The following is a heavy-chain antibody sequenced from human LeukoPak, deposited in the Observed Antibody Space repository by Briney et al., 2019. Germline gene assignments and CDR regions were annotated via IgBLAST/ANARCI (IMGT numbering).Heavy chain of an antibody. V-gene: IGHV4-39*07. CDR1: GGSISSSSYY. J-gene: IGHJ3*02. D-gene: IGHD5-24*01. CDR3: ARGDDGYNSHDAFDI. Sequence: SETMSLTCTVSGGSISSSSYYWGWIRQPPGKGLEWIGSIYYSGSTYYNPSLKSRVTISVGTSKNQFSLKLSSVTAADTAVYYCARGDDGYNSHDAFDIWGQGTMVTVSS. CDR2: IYYSGST.